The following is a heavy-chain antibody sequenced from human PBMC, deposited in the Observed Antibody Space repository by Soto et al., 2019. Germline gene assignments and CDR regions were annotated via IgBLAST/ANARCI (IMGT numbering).Heavy chain of an antibody. CDR3: ARESVDIVATTRVSGGMDV. CDR2: INPRGGST. V-gene: IGHV1-46*01. J-gene: IGHJ6*02. D-gene: IGHD5-12*01. Sequence: QVQLVQSGAEVKKPGASVKVSCKASGYTFTSYYMHWVRQAPGQGLEWMGIINPRGGSTSYAQKFQGRVTMTRDTSTSTVYMELSSLRSEDTAVYYCARESVDIVATTRVSGGMDVWGQGTTVTVSS. CDR1: GYTFTSYY.